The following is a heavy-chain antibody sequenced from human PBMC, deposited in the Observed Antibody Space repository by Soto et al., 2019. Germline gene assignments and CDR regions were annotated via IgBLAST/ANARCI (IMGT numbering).Heavy chain of an antibody. J-gene: IGHJ4*02. CDR1: GVSISNYY. Sequence: SETLSLTCTVSGVSISNYYWTWIRQPTGKGLEWIGRIYTSGSTDYNPSLKSRVTMSVDTSKSQFSLRLSSVTAADTAVYYCARDSALVFFYDSAGFYYHASWGQGTLVTVSS. V-gene: IGHV4-4*07. CDR2: IYTSGST. CDR3: ARDSALVFFYDSAGFYYHAS. D-gene: IGHD3-22*01.